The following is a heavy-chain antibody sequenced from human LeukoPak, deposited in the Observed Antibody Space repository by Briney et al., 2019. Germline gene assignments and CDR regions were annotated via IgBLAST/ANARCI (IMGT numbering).Heavy chain of an antibody. Sequence: GGSLRLSCAASGFTFSSYVMHWVRQAPGKGLEWVAFIRSDGSNKYYADSVKGRFTISRDNSKNTLYLQMNSLRAEDTAVYYCATYYDFWSGYSRSYYFDYWGQGTLVTVSS. CDR3: ATYYDFWSGYSRSYYFDY. CDR2: IRSDGSNK. V-gene: IGHV3-30*02. CDR1: GFTFSSYV. J-gene: IGHJ4*02. D-gene: IGHD3-3*01.